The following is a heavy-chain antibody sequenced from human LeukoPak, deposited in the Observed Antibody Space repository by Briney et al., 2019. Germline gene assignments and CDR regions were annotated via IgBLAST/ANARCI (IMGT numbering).Heavy chain of an antibody. CDR1: GGSISSYY. CDR2: IYYTGGA. CDR3: AREDSSVNWFDP. Sequence: SETLSLTCTVSGGSISSYYWSWIRQPPGKGLEWIGYIYYTGGANYNPSLKSRVTISVDTSKNQFSLKLSSVTAADTAVYYCAREDSSVNWFDPWGQGTLVTVSS. J-gene: IGHJ5*02. V-gene: IGHV4-59*12. D-gene: IGHD6-19*01.